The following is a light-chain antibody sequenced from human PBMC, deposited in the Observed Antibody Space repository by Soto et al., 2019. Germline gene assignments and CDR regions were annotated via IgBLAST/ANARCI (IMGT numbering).Light chain of an antibody. J-gene: IGKJ4*01. Sequence: EIVMTQSPATLSVPTGERATLSCRASQSVSNNLAWYQQKPGQAPRLLIYGASTRATGIPARFSGSGSGTEVTLTISSLQSEDFAVYYCQQYNNWPPLTFGGGTKVEIK. CDR3: QQYNNWPPLT. V-gene: IGKV3-15*01. CDR1: QSVSNN. CDR2: GAS.